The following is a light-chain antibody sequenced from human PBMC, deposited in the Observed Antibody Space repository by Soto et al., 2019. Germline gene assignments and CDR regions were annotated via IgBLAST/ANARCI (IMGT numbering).Light chain of an antibody. J-gene: IGKJ1*01. CDR1: QSLLHSNGYNY. V-gene: IGKV2-28*01. Sequence: DIVMTQSPLSLPVTPGEPASISCRSSQSLLHSNGYNYLDWYLQKPGQSPQLLIYLGSNRASGVADRFSGSGSGTDFTLKISRVEAEDVGVYYCMQPLQSWTFDQGTKVEIK. CDR3: MQPLQSWT. CDR2: LGS.